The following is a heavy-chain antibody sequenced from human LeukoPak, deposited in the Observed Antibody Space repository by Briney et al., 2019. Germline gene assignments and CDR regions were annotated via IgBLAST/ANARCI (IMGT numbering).Heavy chain of an antibody. CDR2: IGIDSGNT. V-gene: IGHV3-48*01. D-gene: IGHD1-1*01. CDR1: GFPFIEYS. CDR3: ARDHNYAFDN. Sequence: GGSLRLSCTASGFPFIEYSMNWVRQAPGKGLEWISYIGIDSGNTKYADSVRGRFTISADKAKNSLHLQMNSLRVEDTAVYYCARDHNYAFDNWGQGTLVSVAS. J-gene: IGHJ4*02.